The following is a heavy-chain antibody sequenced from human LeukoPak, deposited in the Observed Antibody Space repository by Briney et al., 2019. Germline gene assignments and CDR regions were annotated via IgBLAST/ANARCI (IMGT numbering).Heavy chain of an antibody. V-gene: IGHV3-48*01. J-gene: IGHJ4*02. D-gene: IGHD3-10*01. CDR3: ARKMVRGVMSSIDY. CDR1: GFTFSSYS. CDR2: ISSSSSTI. Sequence: GGSLRLSCAASGFTFSSYSMNWVRQAPGKGLEWVSYISSSSSTIYYADSVKGRYTISRDNAKNSLYLQMNSLRAEDTAVYYCARKMVRGVMSSIDYWGQGTLVTVSS.